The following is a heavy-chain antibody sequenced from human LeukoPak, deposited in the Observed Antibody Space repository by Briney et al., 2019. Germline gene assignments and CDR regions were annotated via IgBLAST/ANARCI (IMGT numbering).Heavy chain of an antibody. J-gene: IGHJ4*02. D-gene: IGHD3-16*01. V-gene: IGHV3-30-3*01. CDR1: GFTFSSYA. CDR2: ISYDGSNK. CDR3: SSLGGD. Sequence: PGGSLRLSCAASGFTFSSYAMHWVRQAPGKGLEWVAVISYDGSNKYYADSVKGRFTISRDNSKNTLYLQMNSLRAEDTAAYYCSSLGGDWGQGTLVTVSS.